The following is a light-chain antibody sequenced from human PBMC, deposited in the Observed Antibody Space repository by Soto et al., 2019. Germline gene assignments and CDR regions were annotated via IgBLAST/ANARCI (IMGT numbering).Light chain of an antibody. CDR3: SSYSGTNSNVI. J-gene: IGLJ2*01. V-gene: IGLV2-8*01. Sequence: LTQPPSASGSPGQSVTISCAGTYSDIGDYNYISWYQQHPDKVHKLIIYEVTKRPSGVPDRFSGSKSGYTASLTVSDLQPADEAVYYCSSYSGTNSNVIFGGGTKVTVL. CDR1: YSDIGDYNY. CDR2: EVT.